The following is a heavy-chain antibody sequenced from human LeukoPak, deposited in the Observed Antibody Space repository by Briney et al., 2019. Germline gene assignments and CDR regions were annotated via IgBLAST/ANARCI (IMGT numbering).Heavy chain of an antibody. J-gene: IGHJ6*02. V-gene: IGHV3-48*04. Sequence: GGSLRLSCAASGFTFSSYSMNWVRQAPGKGLEGVSYISSSSSTIYYADSVKGRFTISRDNAKNSLYLQMNSLRAEDTAVYYCARFRSGYYGMDVWGQGTTVTVSS. CDR1: GFTFSSYS. CDR2: ISSSSSTI. CDR3: ARFRSGYYGMDV.